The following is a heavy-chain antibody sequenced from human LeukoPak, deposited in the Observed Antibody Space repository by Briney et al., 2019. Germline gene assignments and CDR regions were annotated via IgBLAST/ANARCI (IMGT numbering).Heavy chain of an antibody. V-gene: IGHV3-21*04. CDR3: AKRGVVIRVILVGFHKEAYYFDS. CDR2: ISSSSSYI. D-gene: IGHD3-22*01. Sequence: GGSLRLSCAASGFTFSSYSMNWVRQAPGKGLEWVSSISSSSSYIYYADSVKGRFTISRDNAKNSLYLQMNSLRAEDTAVYFCAKRGVVIRVILVGFHKEAYYFDSWGQGALVTVPS. J-gene: IGHJ4*02. CDR1: GFTFSSYS.